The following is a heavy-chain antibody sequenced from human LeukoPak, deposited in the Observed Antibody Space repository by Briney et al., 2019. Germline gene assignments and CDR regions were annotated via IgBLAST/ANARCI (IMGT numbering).Heavy chain of an antibody. CDR3: ARYYSGWYYFDY. D-gene: IGHD6-19*01. V-gene: IGHV1-69*13. Sequence: SVKVSCKASGGTFSSYAISWVRQAPGQGLEWMGGIIPIFGAANYAQKFQGRVTITADESTSTAYMELSSLRSEDTAVYYCARYYSGWYYFDYWGQGTLVTASS. CDR2: IIPIFGAA. CDR1: GGTFSSYA. J-gene: IGHJ4*02.